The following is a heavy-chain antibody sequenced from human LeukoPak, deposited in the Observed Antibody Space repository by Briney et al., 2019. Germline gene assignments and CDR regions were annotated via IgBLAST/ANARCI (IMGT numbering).Heavy chain of an antibody. V-gene: IGHV1-3*01. D-gene: IGHD5-24*01. Sequence: ASVKVSCKASGYTFTSYAIHWVRQAPGQRLEWMGWINVGNGNTNYAQKLQGRVTMTTDTSTSTAYMELRSLRSDDTAVYYCARGGGPPTKYYFDYWGQGTLVTVSS. CDR2: INVGNGNT. J-gene: IGHJ4*02. CDR3: ARGGGPPTKYYFDY. CDR1: GYTFTSYA.